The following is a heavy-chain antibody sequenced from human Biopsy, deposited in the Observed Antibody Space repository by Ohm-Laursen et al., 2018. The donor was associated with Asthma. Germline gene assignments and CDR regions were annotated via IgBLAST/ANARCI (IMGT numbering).Heavy chain of an antibody. J-gene: IGHJ4*02. Sequence: SVKVSCKSLGGTFNTYVIGWVRQAPGQGLEWMGWINSVFCTTTYPQKFQDRVTITADDSTSTVYMELSSLRSEDTAVYYCARKAGSCISRTCYSLDFWGQGTLVTVSS. D-gene: IGHD2-2*01. CDR2: INSVFCTT. CDR3: ARKAGSCISRTCYSLDF. V-gene: IGHV1-69*13. CDR1: GGTFNTYV.